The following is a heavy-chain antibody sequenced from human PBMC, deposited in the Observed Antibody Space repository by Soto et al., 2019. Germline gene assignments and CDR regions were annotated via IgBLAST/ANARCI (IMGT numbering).Heavy chain of an antibody. CDR3: ARGPYYGEDYYYYGMDV. J-gene: IGHJ6*02. Sequence: ASVKVSCKASGGTFSSYTISWVRQAPGQGLEWMGWINPNSGGTNYAQKFQGWVTMTRDTSISTAYMELSRLRSDDTAVYYCARGPYYGEDYYYYGMDVWGQGTTVTVSS. CDR1: GGTFSSYT. CDR2: INPNSGGT. V-gene: IGHV1-2*04. D-gene: IGHD4-17*01.